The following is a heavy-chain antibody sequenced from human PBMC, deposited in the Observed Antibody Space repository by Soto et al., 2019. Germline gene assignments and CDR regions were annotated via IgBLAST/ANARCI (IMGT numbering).Heavy chain of an antibody. CDR1: GFTFSKYG. Sequence: GGSLRLSCAASGFTFSKYGMHWVRQAPGKGLEWVALIWNDGIRKVYVDSVKGRFTISRDNSKNTLDLQMNNLRDEDTDVYYCARVDDNDANALDYWGPGTLVTVSS. CDR2: IWNDGIRK. CDR3: ARVDDNDANALDY. J-gene: IGHJ4*02. V-gene: IGHV3-33*01.